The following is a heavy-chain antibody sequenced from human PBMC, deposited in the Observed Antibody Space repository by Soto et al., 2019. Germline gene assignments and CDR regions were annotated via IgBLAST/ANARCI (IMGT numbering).Heavy chain of an antibody. CDR3: ARVVRKRAGGSFRVDV. V-gene: IGHV3-30-3*01. D-gene: IGHD1-26*01. CDR1: GFTFSSYA. CDR2: ISYDGSNK. J-gene: IGHJ6*02. Sequence: QVQLVESGGGVVQPGRSLRLSCAASGFTFSSYAMHWVRQAPGKGLEWVGVISYDGSNKYYADSVKGRFTISRDNSKNTLYLQMNSLRAEDTAVYYCARVVRKRAGGSFRVDVWGQGTTVTVSS.